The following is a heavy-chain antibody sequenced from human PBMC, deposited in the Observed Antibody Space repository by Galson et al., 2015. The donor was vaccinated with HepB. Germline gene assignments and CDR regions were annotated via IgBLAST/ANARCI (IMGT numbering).Heavy chain of an antibody. V-gene: IGHV3-23*01. D-gene: IGHD3-3*01. Sequence: SLRLSCAASGFTFSSYAMSWVRQAPGKGLEWVSAISGSGGSTYYADSVKGRFTISRDNSKNTLYLQMNSLRAEDTAVYYCAKFLEWLLDPTDWGQGTLVTVSS. CDR1: GFTFSSYA. CDR2: ISGSGGST. CDR3: AKFLEWLLDPTD. J-gene: IGHJ4*02.